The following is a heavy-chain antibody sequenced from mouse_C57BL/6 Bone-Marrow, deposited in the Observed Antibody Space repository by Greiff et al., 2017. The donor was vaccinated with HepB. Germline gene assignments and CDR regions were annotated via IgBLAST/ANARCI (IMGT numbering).Heavy chain of an antibody. D-gene: IGHD1-1*01. Sequence: VQLQESGPELVKPGASVKISCKASGYAFSSSWMNWVKQRPGKGLEWIGRIYPGDGDTNYNGKFKGKATMTADKSSSTAYMQLSSLTSEDSAVYFCAKYSYYYGSSYVRYAMDYWGQGTSVTVSS. CDR2: IYPGDGDT. CDR3: AKYSYYYGSSYVRYAMDY. CDR1: GYAFSSSW. J-gene: IGHJ4*01. V-gene: IGHV1-82*01.